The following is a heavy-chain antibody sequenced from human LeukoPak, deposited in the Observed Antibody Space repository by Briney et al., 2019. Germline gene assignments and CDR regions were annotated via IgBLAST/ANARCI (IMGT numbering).Heavy chain of an antibody. D-gene: IGHD6-19*01. Sequence: GGSLRLSCAASGFTFDDYAMHWVRQAPGKGLEWVSGISWNSGSIDYADSVKGRFTISRDNAENSLYLQMNSLRAEDTALYYCAKDMVAVAGLAGFDYWGQGTLVTVSS. CDR1: GFTFDDYA. CDR2: ISWNSGSI. J-gene: IGHJ4*02. V-gene: IGHV3-9*01. CDR3: AKDMVAVAGLAGFDY.